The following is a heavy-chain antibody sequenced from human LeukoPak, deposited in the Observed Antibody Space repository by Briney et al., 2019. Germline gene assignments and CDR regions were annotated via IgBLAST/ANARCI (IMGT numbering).Heavy chain of an antibody. Sequence: GGSLRLSCAASGFIFSSYSMNWVRQAPGKGLEWVAVIWSAENNKYYADSVQGRFTISRDNSKNTVFLRMNSLRAEDTAVYYCAKDDDVSSRYSRFENWGQGTLVTVSS. CDR1: GFIFSSYS. J-gene: IGHJ4*02. CDR3: AKDDDVSSRYSRFEN. D-gene: IGHD3-22*01. V-gene: IGHV3-33*06. CDR2: IWSAENNK.